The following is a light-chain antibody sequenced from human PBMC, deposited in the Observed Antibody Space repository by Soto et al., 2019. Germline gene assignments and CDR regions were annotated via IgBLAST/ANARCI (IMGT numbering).Light chain of an antibody. CDR2: DAS. Sequence: DIQMTQSPSTLSASVGDRVTITCRASQSISGWLAWYQQKPGKAPKLLIYDASSLESGVPSRFSGSGSGTELNLTISRLQPDDFATYYCQKYNSYPYTFGQGTRLEIK. CDR3: QKYNSYPYT. CDR1: QSISGW. V-gene: IGKV1-5*01. J-gene: IGKJ5*01.